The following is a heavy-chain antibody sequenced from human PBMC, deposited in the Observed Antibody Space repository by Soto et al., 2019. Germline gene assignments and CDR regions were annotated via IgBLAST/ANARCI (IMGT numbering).Heavy chain of an antibody. CDR3: ARGGIYYGMDV. J-gene: IGHJ6*02. CDR2: ISTSSNYI. V-gene: IGHV3-21*01. CDR1: GFTFSSYS. D-gene: IGHD3-16*01. Sequence: ESGGGLVKPGGSLRLSCAASGFTFSSYSMNWVRQAPGKGLEWVSCISTSSNYIYYADSVKGRFTISRDNAKNSLYLQMNSLRAEDTAVYYCARGGIYYGMDVWGQGTTVTVSS.